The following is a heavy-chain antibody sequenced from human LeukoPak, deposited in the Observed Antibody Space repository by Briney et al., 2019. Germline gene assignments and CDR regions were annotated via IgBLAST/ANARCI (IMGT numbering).Heavy chain of an antibody. V-gene: IGHV1-8*01. J-gene: IGHJ6*02. Sequence: PKASVKVSCKASGYTFTSYDINWLRQATGQGPEWMGWMNPNSGATGYAQKFQGRVTMTRSTSINTAYMELSSLRSEDTAVYYCARGRDEYYYYGMGVWGQGTTVTVSS. D-gene: IGHD2-21*02. CDR3: ARGRDEYYYYGMGV. CDR1: GYTFTSYD. CDR2: MNPNSGAT.